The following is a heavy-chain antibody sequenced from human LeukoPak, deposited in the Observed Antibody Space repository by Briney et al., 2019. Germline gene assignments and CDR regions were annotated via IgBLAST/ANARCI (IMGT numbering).Heavy chain of an antibody. CDR3: IRDEALWRLDY. Sequence: GVSLRLSCAASGFNFSNHWMHWVSQAPGKGMVWVSRIDEGGSNAMYADSVKGRFSISRDNAKNTVNLQMNSLRAEDTGVYYCIRDEALWRLDYWGQGTLVTVSS. CDR2: IDEGGSNA. V-gene: IGHV3-74*03. CDR1: GFNFSNHW. D-gene: IGHD2-21*01. J-gene: IGHJ4*02.